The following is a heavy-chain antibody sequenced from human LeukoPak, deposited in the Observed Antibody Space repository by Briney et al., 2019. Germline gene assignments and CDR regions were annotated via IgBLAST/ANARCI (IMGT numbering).Heavy chain of an antibody. CDR3: AKSLFTSATGTGRAFHI. CDR1: GFTVSSNY. J-gene: IGHJ3*02. CDR2: IYSGGST. V-gene: IGHV3-53*01. D-gene: IGHD1-1*01. Sequence: GGSLRLSCAASGFTVSSNYMSWVRQAPGKGLEWVSVIYSGGSTYYADSLRGRFTISRDNSKSTLYLQMNGLRAEDTAIFYCAKSLFTSATGTGRAFHIWGQGTRVTVSS.